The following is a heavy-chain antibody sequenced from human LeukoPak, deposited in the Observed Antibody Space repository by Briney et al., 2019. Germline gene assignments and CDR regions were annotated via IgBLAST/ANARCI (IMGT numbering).Heavy chain of an antibody. D-gene: IGHD5-18*01. CDR2: VGTSGTII. CDR3: TRVSRDGYSYGFYEY. CDR1: GSIFSNYD. V-gene: IGHV3-48*03. Sequence: GGSLRLSCVASGSIFSNYDMNWVRQAPGKGLECVSHVGTSGTIIYYADSVKGRFTISRDNARNSIHLQMSNLRAEDTAVYYCTRVSRDGYSYGFYEYWGQGTPVTVSS. J-gene: IGHJ4*02.